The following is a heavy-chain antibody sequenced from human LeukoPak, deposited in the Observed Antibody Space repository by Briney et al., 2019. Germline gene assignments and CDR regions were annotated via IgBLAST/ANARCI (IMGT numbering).Heavy chain of an antibody. CDR2: IYPGDSDT. CDR1: GYSFTNYW. Sequence: GESLKISCTASGYSFTNYWIGWVRQMPGKGLEWMGIIYPGDSDTRYSPSFQGQVTISVDKSITTAYLQWSSLKASDTAMYYCAKHAGVGAQISSWGQGTLVTVSS. J-gene: IGHJ5*02. CDR3: AKHAGVGAQISS. D-gene: IGHD1-26*01. V-gene: IGHV5-51*01.